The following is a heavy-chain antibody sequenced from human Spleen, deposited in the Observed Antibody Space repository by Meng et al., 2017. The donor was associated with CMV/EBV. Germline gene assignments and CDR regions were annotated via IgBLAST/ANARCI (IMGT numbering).Heavy chain of an antibody. J-gene: IGHJ5*02. CDR1: GFSFNSYA. Sequence: GGSLRLSCAASGFSFNSYAMNWVRQAPGKGLEWVSTISDSGGNTYYPDSVKGRFTISRDNSNKTVYLQMNRLRAEDTAIYYCAKSRNGYGGEDRWGQGMLVTVSS. V-gene: IGHV3-23*01. CDR3: AKSRNGYGGEDR. CDR2: ISDSGGNT. D-gene: IGHD5-12*01.